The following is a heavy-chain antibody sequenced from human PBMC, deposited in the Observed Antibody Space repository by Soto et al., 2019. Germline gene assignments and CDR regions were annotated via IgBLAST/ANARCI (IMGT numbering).Heavy chain of an antibody. CDR1: GFTFSSYA. V-gene: IGHV3-30-3*01. CDR3: AREKVYYDSSGYYSYYYGMDV. J-gene: IGHJ6*02. Sequence: PGGSLRLSCAASGFTFSSYAMHWVRQAPGKGLEWVAVISYDGSNKYYADSVKGRFTISRDNSKNTLYLQMNSLRAEDTAVYYCAREKVYYDSSGYYSYYYGMDVWGQGTTVTVS. CDR2: ISYDGSNK. D-gene: IGHD3-22*01.